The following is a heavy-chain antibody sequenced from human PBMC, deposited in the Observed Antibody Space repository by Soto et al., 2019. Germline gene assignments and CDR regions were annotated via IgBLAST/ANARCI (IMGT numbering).Heavy chain of an antibody. Sequence: PXGCLRLSFAASGFTFSSYAMHWVRQAPGKGLEWVAVISYDVSNKYYADSVKGRFTISRDNSKNTLYLQMNSLRAEDTAVYYCARGAPGPYYASSAGDAFDIWGQGTMVTVSS. CDR3: ARGAPGPYYASSAGDAFDI. J-gene: IGHJ3*02. V-gene: IGHV3-30-3*01. CDR1: GFTFSSYA. CDR2: ISYDVSNK. D-gene: IGHD3-22*01.